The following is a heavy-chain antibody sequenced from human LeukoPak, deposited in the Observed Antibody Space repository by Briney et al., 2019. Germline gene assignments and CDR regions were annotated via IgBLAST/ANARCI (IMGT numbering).Heavy chain of an antibody. V-gene: IGHV3-66*01. J-gene: IGHJ4*02. CDR2: IYSGGST. Sequence: PGGSLRLSCAASGFTVSSNYMSWVRQAPGKGLEWVSVIYSGGSTYYADSVKGRFTISRDNSKNTLYLQMNSLRAEDTAVYYCARDRSGMGYDSSGYYDYWGQGTLVTVSS. CDR1: GFTVSSNY. D-gene: IGHD3-22*01. CDR3: ARDRSGMGYDSSGYYDY.